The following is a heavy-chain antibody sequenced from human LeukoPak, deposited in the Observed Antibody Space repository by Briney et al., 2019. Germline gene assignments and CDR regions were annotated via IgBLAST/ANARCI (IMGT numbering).Heavy chain of an antibody. CDR1: GFTFSSYG. CDR3: ARDDKGAFDI. V-gene: IGHV3-30*02. CDR2: IRYDGSNK. D-gene: IGHD3-22*01. J-gene: IGHJ3*02. Sequence: GGSLRLSCAASGFTFSSYGMHWVRQAPGKGLEWVAFIRYDGSNKYYADSVKGRFTISRDNAKNSLYLQMNSLRAEDTAVYYCARDDKGAFDIWGQGTMVTVSS.